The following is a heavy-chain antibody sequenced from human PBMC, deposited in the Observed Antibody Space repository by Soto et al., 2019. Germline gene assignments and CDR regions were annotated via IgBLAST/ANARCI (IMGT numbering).Heavy chain of an antibody. J-gene: IGHJ4*02. CDR1: GTTFSNFA. Sequence: QVRLVQSGAEVKKTGSSVKVSCEASGTTFSNFAIGWVRQAPGQGLEWMGGIILPFGTPNYAQKFQGRVTISVDESMTTAYMELRGLRSEDTAVYYCVRGPDYEGYFDYWGQGTLVTVSS. CDR3: VRGPDYEGYFDY. D-gene: IGHD3-22*01. V-gene: IGHV1-69*12. CDR2: IILPFGTP.